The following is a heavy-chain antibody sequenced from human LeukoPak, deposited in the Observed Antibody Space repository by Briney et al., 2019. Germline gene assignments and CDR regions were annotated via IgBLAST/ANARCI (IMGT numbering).Heavy chain of an antibody. V-gene: IGHV3-7*03. CDR1: GFTFSSYW. J-gene: IGHJ4*02. CDR2: LNEDGSKR. D-gene: IGHD5-18*01. Sequence: GGSLRLSCAASGFTFSSYWITWVRQPPGKGLEWVASLNEDGSKRSYVGSVKGRFTISRDNAQKSVYLQMNSLTAEDTAVYYCARAVTSMDGYWGQGTLVTVSS. CDR3: ARAVTSMDGY.